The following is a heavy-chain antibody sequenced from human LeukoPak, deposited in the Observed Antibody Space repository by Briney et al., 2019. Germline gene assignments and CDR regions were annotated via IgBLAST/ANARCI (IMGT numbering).Heavy chain of an antibody. CDR2: ISNGSSTI. CDR1: GFTFSSYS. Sequence: PGGSLRLSCAASGFTFSSYSMNWVRQAPGKGLEWLSYISNGSSTIYYADSVKGRFTISRDNAKNSLYLQMNSVRAEDTAVYYCAVLFDYWGQGTLVTVSS. J-gene: IGHJ4*02. CDR3: AVLFDY. V-gene: IGHV3-48*01.